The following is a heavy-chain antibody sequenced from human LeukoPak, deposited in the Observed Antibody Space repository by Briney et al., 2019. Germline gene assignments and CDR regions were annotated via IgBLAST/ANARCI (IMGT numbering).Heavy chain of an antibody. V-gene: IGHV4-34*01. D-gene: IGHD3-10*01. Sequence: PSETLSLTCAVHGASLSDYYWTWIRQSPEKGLECIGAIDHRGSANYNPSLESRVTISLDTSKNQFSLNLASVTAADTAVYYCTSLFSASGTFDSWGQGTLVAVSS. J-gene: IGHJ4*02. CDR2: IDHRGSA. CDR3: TSLFSASGTFDS. CDR1: GASLSDYY.